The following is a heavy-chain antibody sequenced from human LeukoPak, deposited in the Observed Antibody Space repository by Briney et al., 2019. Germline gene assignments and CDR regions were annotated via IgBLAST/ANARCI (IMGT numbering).Heavy chain of an antibody. CDR2: IYYSGST. CDR3: ARLDYYDSSGQDY. CDR1: GGSISSYY. J-gene: IGHJ4*02. Sequence: SETLSLTCTVSGGSISSYYWSWIRQPPGKGLEWIGYIYYSGSTNYNPSLKSRVTISVDTSTNQFSLKLSSVTAADTAVYYCARLDYYDSSGQDYWGQGTLVTVSS. D-gene: IGHD3-22*01. V-gene: IGHV4-59*08.